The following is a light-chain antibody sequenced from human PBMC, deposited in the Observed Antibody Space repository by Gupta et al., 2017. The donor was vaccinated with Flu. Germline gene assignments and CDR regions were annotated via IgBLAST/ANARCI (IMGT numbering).Light chain of an antibody. V-gene: IGLV2-14*01. J-gene: IGLJ2*01. CDR1: SSDVGAYNY. CDR3: SSYTSGSAIIVV. CDR2: AVR. Sequence: QSALTQPASVSGSPGQSITISCTETSSDVGAYNYVSWYQQRPGKAPKLMIYAVRNRPSGVSNRFSGSKSGNTASLTISGLQAEDEAAYYCSSYTSGSAIIVVFGGGTKLTVL.